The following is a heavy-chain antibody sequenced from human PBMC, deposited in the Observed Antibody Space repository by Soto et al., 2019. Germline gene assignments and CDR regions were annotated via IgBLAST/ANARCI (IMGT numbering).Heavy chain of an antibody. CDR1: GFTFSSYG. Sequence: QVQLVESGGGVVQPGRSLRLSCAASGFTFSSYGMHWVRQAPGKGLEWVAVISYDGSNKYYADSVKGRFTISRDNSKNTLYLQMNSLRAEDTAVYYCAKDRGDIVVVPDGAGDIWGQGTMVTVSS. J-gene: IGHJ3*02. CDR2: ISYDGSNK. CDR3: AKDRGDIVVVPDGAGDI. D-gene: IGHD2-2*01. V-gene: IGHV3-30*18.